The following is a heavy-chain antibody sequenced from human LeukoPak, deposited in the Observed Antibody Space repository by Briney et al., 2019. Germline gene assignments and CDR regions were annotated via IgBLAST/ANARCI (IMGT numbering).Heavy chain of an antibody. CDR1: GDSIGSSNYY. Sequence: NASETLSLTCTVSGDSIGSSNYYWGWIRQPPGKGLEWIGSINYSGSTYYNPSLKSRVTISVDTSKNQFSLKLSSVTAADTAVYYCARDSLGAGTVGATSGYWGQGTLVTVSS. CDR2: INYSGST. CDR3: ARDSLGAGTVGATSGY. D-gene: IGHD1-26*01. V-gene: IGHV4-39*07. J-gene: IGHJ4*02.